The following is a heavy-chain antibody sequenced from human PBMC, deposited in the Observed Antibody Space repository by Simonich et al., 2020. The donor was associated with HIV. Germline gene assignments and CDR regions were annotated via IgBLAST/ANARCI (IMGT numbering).Heavy chain of an antibody. V-gene: IGHV4-34*01. CDR2: IAQSERT. CDR3: AREGGSSRRKYFQH. CDR1: GGSFSGYY. Sequence: QVHLQQWGAGLLKPSETLSLTCAVYGGSFSGYYWSCIRQAPGKGLEWIGEIAQSERTIYNPSRKGRVTMSVDTSKNQFSLNLTSVTAADTAVYYCAREGGSSRRKYFQHWGQGTLVTVSS. J-gene: IGHJ1*01. D-gene: IGHD6-13*01.